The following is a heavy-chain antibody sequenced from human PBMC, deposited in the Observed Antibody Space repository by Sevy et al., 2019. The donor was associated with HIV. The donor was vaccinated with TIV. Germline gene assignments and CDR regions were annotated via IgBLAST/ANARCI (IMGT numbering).Heavy chain of an antibody. CDR1: GFIFSNYA. Sequence: GGSLRLSCAASGFIFSNYAMSWVRQPPGQGLEWVSAISGSDSKTYYADSVKGRFTISRDNSKNMLYLQMNSLRAEDNAIYYCAKDLYCSSTSCSNDYWGQGSLVTVSS. CDR2: ISGSDSKT. J-gene: IGHJ4*02. D-gene: IGHD2-2*01. CDR3: AKDLYCSSTSCSNDY. V-gene: IGHV3-23*01.